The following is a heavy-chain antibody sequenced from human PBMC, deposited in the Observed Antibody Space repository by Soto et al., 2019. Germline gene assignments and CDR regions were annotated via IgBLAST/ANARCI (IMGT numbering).Heavy chain of an antibody. Sequence: GGSLRLSCTASGFMFSSYTMNWVRQAPGKGLEWVSPVSFRGDIYYADSLEGRFTISRDDAKNSLYLQMNSLRAEDTAVYYCAKTENSGYLGYWGQGTLVTVSS. CDR1: GFMFSSYT. V-gene: IGHV3-21*04. CDR3: AKTENSGYLGY. CDR2: VSFRGDI. D-gene: IGHD5-12*01. J-gene: IGHJ4*02.